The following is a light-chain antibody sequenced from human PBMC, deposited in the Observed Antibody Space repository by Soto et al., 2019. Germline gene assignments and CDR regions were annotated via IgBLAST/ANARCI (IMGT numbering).Light chain of an antibody. CDR3: TAYTSRRPLYV. J-gene: IGLJ1*01. CDR1: SSDVGGYNY. CDR2: EVS. V-gene: IGLV2-14*01. Sequence: QSALTQPASVSGSPGQSITISCTGTSSDVGGYNYVSWYQQHPGKAPKLMIYEVSNRPSGVSNRFSGSKSGNTASLTISGLQAGDEPDYYCTAYTSRRPLYVFGTGTKLPVL.